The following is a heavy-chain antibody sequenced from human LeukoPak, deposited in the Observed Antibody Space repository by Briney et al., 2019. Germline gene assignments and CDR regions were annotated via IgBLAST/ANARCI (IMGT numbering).Heavy chain of an antibody. Sequence: GGSLRLSCAASGFTFSSFAMSWVRQAPGKGLEWVSVISGSGSSPYYADSVKGRFTISRDNSKSTLYLQMNSLRAGDTAVYYCAKDSGPWGYCTTTSCYFAYWGQGALVTVSS. J-gene: IGHJ4*02. CDR2: ISGSGSSP. V-gene: IGHV3-23*01. CDR3: AKDSGPWGYCTTTSCYFAY. CDR1: GFTFSSFA. D-gene: IGHD2-2*01.